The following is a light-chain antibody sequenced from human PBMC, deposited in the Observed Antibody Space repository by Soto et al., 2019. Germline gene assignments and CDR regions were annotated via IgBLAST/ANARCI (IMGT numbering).Light chain of an antibody. J-gene: IGKJ1*01. Sequence: VFRRRPWPLSLSAGDRSTLCCRVSQSVSNTYVAWYQHIPGQTPRLLIYGASNRATGIPDRFSGSGSGTDFTLTISRLEPEDLAVYYCQQYDNLPWTFGQGAKADI. CDR2: GAS. CDR1: QSVSNTY. CDR3: QQYDNLPWT. V-gene: IGKV3-20*01.